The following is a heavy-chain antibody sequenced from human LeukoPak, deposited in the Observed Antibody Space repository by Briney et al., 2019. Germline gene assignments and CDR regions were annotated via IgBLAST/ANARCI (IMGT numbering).Heavy chain of an antibody. V-gene: IGHV3-33*08. CDR2: IWPDGSNK. Sequence: PGGSLRLSCAASGFTFSSYGMHWVRQAPGKGLEWVAVIWPDGSNKYYADSVKGRFTISRDNSKNTLSLQMNSLRAEDMAIYCCARDSDGTYSGEGGKFDYWGQGTLVTVSS. J-gene: IGHJ4*02. D-gene: IGHD1-26*01. CDR1: GFTFSSYG. CDR3: ARDSDGTYSGEGGKFDY.